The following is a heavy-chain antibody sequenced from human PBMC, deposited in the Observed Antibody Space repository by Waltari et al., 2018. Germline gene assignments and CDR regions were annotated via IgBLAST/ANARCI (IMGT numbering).Heavy chain of an antibody. Sequence: QMQLVQSGPEVKKPGTSVKFSCKASGFTFTSSAMQWVRQARGHRLEWIGWIVVGSGNTNYAQKFQERVTITRDMSTSTAYMELSSLRSEDTAVYYCAAETKAWFREDDYYGMDVWGQGTTVTVSS. J-gene: IGHJ6*02. D-gene: IGHD3-10*01. V-gene: IGHV1-58*02. CDR3: AAETKAWFREDDYYGMDV. CDR1: GFTFTSSA. CDR2: IVVGSGNT.